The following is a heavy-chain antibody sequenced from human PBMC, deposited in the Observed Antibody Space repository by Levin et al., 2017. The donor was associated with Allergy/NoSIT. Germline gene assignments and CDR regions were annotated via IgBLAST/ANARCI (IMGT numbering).Heavy chain of an antibody. CDR3: ARVQVAYVNYYLDY. Sequence: GGSLRLSCATSGFTFITYAMHWVRQAPGKGLEYVSGISGSGDSTYYANSVKDRFTISRDNAKNTLYLQMGSLRAEDMAVYYCARVQVAYVNYYLDYWGQGTLVTVSS. CDR2: ISGSGDST. D-gene: IGHD3-16*01. V-gene: IGHV3-64*01. CDR1: GFTFITYA. J-gene: IGHJ4*02.